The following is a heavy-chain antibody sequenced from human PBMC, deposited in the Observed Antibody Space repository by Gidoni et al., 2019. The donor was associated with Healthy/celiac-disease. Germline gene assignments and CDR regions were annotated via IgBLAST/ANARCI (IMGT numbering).Heavy chain of an antibody. Sequence: QVQLVESGGGVVQPGRSLRLSCAASGFTFSSYAMHRVSQAPGKGLEWVAVISYDGSNKDYADSVKGRFNISRDNAKNTLYLQMNSLRAEDTAVYYCARGRAGFQHWGQGTLVTVSS. V-gene: IGHV3-30-3*01. D-gene: IGHD6-25*01. CDR2: ISYDGSNK. J-gene: IGHJ1*01. CDR3: ARGRAGFQH. CDR1: GFTFSSYA.